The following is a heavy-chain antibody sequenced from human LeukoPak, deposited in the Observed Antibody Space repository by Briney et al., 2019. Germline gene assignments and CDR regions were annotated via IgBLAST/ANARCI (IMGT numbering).Heavy chain of an antibody. CDR1: GFTFSSYA. V-gene: IGHV3-30-3*01. Sequence: PGGSLRLSCAASGFTFSSYAMHWVRQAPGKGLEWVAVISYDGSNKYYADSVKGRFTISRDNSKNTLYLQMNSLRAEDTAVYYCAKESIPVEGVAFDIWGQGTMVTVSS. CDR3: AKESIPVEGVAFDI. CDR2: ISYDGSNK. D-gene: IGHD4-23*01. J-gene: IGHJ3*02.